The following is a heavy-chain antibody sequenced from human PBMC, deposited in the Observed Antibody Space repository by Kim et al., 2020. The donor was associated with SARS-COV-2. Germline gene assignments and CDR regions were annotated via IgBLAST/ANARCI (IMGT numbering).Heavy chain of an antibody. CDR3: ARGGRSGSSFDY. J-gene: IGHJ4*02. Sequence: YTPSLKSRVTISVDPSKNQFSLKLSSVTAADTAVYYCARGGRSGSSFDYWGQGTLVTVSS. D-gene: IGHD1-26*01. V-gene: IGHV4-34*01.